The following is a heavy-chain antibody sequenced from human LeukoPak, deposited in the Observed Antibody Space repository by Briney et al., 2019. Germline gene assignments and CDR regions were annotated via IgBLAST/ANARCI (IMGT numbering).Heavy chain of an antibody. CDR3: ATVGSGNVRGDAFDI. J-gene: IGHJ3*02. Sequence: PGGTLRLSCAASGFTFGSYAMSGVRQAPGKGMEWVSAISGSGGSTYYADSVKGRFTISRDNSKNTLYLQMNSLRAEDTAVYYCATVGSGNVRGDAFDIWGQGTMVTVSS. D-gene: IGHD6-25*01. CDR1: GFTFGSYA. V-gene: IGHV3-23*01. CDR2: ISGSGGST.